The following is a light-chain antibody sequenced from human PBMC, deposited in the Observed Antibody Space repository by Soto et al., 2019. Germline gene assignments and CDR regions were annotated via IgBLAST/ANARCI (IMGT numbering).Light chain of an antibody. V-gene: IGLV2-23*01. CDR2: EAT. CDR3: CSYAGSRIVV. Sequence: QSALTQPASVSGSPGQSITISCTGTSSDVGSYNLVSWYQQHPGKAPKLMIYEATKRPSGVSDRFSGSKSGNTASLTISGLLAEDEADYYCCSYAGSRIVVFGGGTQRPS. J-gene: IGLJ2*01. CDR1: SSDVGSYNL.